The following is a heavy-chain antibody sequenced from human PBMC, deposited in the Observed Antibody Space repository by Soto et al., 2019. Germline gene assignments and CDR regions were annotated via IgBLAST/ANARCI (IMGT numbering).Heavy chain of an antibody. V-gene: IGHV3-23*01. D-gene: IGHD3-16*02. CDR3: ARHPTQIMITFGGVIVKFDY. CDR2: ISGSGGST. J-gene: IGHJ4*02. Sequence: GGSLRLSCAASGFTFSSYAMSWVRQAPGKGLEWVSAISGSGGSTYYADSVKGRFTISRDNSKNTLYLQMNSLRAEDTAVCYCARHPTQIMITFGGVIVKFDYWGQGTLVTVSS. CDR1: GFTFSSYA.